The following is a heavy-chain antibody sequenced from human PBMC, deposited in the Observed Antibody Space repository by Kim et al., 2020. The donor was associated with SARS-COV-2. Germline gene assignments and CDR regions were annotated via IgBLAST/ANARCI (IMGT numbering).Heavy chain of an antibody. CDR1: GFTFSSYA. D-gene: IGHD1-20*01. V-gene: IGHV3-23*01. J-gene: IGHJ6*02. Sequence: GGSLRLSCAASGFTFSSYAMSWVRQAPGKGLEWVSAISGSGGSTYYADSVKGRFTISRDNSKNTLYLQMNSLRAEDTAVYYCAKPNWNARIYYYGMDVWGQGTTVTVSS. CDR3: AKPNWNARIYYYGMDV. CDR2: ISGSGGST.